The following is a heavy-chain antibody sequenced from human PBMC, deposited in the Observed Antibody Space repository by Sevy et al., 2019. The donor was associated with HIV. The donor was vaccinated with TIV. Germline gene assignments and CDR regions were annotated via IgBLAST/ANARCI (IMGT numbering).Heavy chain of an antibody. D-gene: IGHD6-19*01. CDR1: GFSFYTYA. CDR3: AKTEYTSGWFY. Sequence: GGSLRLSCPTSGFSFYTYAMTWVRPAPGKGLEWVASITDNGAKTFYADSVKGRFTISRDNSQSTLFLHMNSLRGDDTAVSFCAKTEYTSGWFYWGQGTLVTVSS. CDR2: ITDNGAKT. V-gene: IGHV3-23*01. J-gene: IGHJ4*02.